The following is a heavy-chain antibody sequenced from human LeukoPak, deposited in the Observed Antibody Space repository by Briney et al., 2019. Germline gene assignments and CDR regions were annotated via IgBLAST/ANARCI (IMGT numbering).Heavy chain of an antibody. J-gene: IGHJ4*02. CDR2: IYYSGST. V-gene: IGHV4-59*01. CDR3: ARGYSSSWYYFDY. CDR1: GGSISTYY. Sequence: LETLSLTCTVSGGSISTYYWSWIRQPPGKGLEWIGYIYYSGSTNYNPSLKSRVTLSVDTSKNQFSLKMSSVTAADTAVYYCARGYSSSWYYFDYWGQGTLVTGSS. D-gene: IGHD6-13*01.